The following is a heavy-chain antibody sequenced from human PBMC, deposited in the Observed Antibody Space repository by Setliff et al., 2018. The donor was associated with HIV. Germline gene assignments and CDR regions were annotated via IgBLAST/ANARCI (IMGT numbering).Heavy chain of an antibody. CDR1: GFTFSNAW. V-gene: IGHV3-15*01. CDR3: ATGPLDY. Sequence: PGGSLRLSCAASGFTFSNAWLSWVRQAPGKGLEWVGRIKSKTDGGTTDFAAPVKGRFTISRDDSKNTVYLQMNSLKIDDTGLYYCATGPLDYWGQGTLVTVSS. CDR2: IKSKTDGGTT. J-gene: IGHJ4*02.